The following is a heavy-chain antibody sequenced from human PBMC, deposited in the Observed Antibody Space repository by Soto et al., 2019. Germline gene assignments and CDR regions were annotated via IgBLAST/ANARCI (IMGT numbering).Heavy chain of an antibody. CDR1: GGSISSDGYY. D-gene: IGHD3-10*01. CDR3: GRWAVSYYFDY. Sequence: QVQLQESGPGLVKPSQTLSLTCTVSGGSISSDGYYWSWIRQHPGKGLEWIEYIYYSGSTFYNPSLKSRVSMSVDTSKNQFSLKLSSVTAADTVVYYCGRWAVSYYFDYWGQGTPVTVSS. J-gene: IGHJ4*02. V-gene: IGHV4-31*03. CDR2: IYYSGST.